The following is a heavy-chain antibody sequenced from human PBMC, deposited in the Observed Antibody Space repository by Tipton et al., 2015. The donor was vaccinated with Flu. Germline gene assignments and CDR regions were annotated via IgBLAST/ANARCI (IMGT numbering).Heavy chain of an antibody. CDR2: ISGSGDRT. CDR1: GFTFSGYA. J-gene: IGHJ5*02. D-gene: IGHD6-19*01. Sequence: SLRLSCAASGFTFSGYAMSWVRQAPGKGLEWVSAISGSGDRTYYADSVKGRFTISRDNSKNTLYLQMNSLRADDTAVYYCAKDSGSGWYVEKFDPWGQGTLVTVSS. CDR3: AKDSGSGWYVEKFDP. V-gene: IGHV3-23*01.